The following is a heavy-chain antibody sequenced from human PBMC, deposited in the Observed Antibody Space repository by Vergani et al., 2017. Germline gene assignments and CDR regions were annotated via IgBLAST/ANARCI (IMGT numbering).Heavy chain of an antibody. CDR2: IYTSGST. CDR3: ARDCSSTSCYYY. Sequence: QVQLQESGPGLVKPSQTLSLTCTASGGPISSGSYYWSWIRQPAGKGLEWIGRIYTSGSTNYNPSLKSRVTKSVDTSKNQFSLKLSSVTAADTAVYYCARDCSSTSCYYYWGQGTLVTVSS. V-gene: IGHV4-61*02. J-gene: IGHJ4*02. D-gene: IGHD2-2*01. CDR1: GGPISSGSYY.